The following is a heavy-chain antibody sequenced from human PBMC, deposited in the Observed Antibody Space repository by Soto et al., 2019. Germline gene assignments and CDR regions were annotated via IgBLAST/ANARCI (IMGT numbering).Heavy chain of an antibody. J-gene: IGHJ5*02. V-gene: IGHV4-30-2*01. CDR1: GGSISSGGYS. CDR2: IYPSGST. Sequence: QLQLQESGSGLVKPSQTLSLTCAVSGGSISSGGYSWSWIRQPPGKGLEWIGYIYPSGSTYYHPSLKSRVTTAVGRTKNQFSLKLSSVTAAAAAVYSGARVPDRWGQGTLVTVSS. D-gene: IGHD2-2*01. CDR3: ARVPDR.